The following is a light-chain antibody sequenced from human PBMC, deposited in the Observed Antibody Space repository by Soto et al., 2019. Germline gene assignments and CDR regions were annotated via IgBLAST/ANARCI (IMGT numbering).Light chain of an antibody. Sequence: QSVLTQPPSASGTPGQRVTISCSGSSSNIGTNTVNWYQQFPRSAPKLLMYSTNQRPSDVPDRFSGSKSGTSASLAISGLQSEDEADYYCAAWDGSLNVVLFGGGTKLTVL. J-gene: IGLJ3*02. V-gene: IGLV1-44*01. CDR1: SSNIGTNT. CDR3: AAWDGSLNVVL. CDR2: STN.